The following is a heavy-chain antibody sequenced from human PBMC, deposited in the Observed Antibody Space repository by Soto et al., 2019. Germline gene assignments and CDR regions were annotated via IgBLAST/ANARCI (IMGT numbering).Heavy chain of an antibody. CDR1: GFTFSSYS. Sequence: EVQLVESGGGLVKPGGSLRLSCAASGFTFSSYSMNWVRQAPGKGLEWVSSISSSSSYIYYADSVKGRFTISRDNAKNSLYLQMNSLRAEDTAVYYCARAEGSSWYYRTLSMDVWGKGTTVTVSS. D-gene: IGHD6-13*01. V-gene: IGHV3-21*01. CDR3: ARAEGSSWYYRTLSMDV. J-gene: IGHJ6*03. CDR2: ISSSSSYI.